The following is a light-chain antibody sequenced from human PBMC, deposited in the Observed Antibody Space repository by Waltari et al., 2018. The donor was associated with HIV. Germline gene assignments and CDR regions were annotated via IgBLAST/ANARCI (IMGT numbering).Light chain of an antibody. Sequence: QAVLTQPVSLSASPGASASLTCTLRSGINVGTYRIYWYQQKPGSPPQYLLRYKSDSDKQQGSGGPSRFSGSKDASANAGILLISGLQSEDEADYYCMIWHSSAWVFGGGTKLTVL. CDR1: SGINVGTYR. CDR2: YKSDSDK. J-gene: IGLJ3*02. V-gene: IGLV5-45*01. CDR3: MIWHSSAWV.